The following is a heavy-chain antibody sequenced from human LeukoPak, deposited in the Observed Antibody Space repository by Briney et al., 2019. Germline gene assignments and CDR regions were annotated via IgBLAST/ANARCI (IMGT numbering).Heavy chain of an antibody. D-gene: IGHD3-10*01. CDR3: AREIYGSGSFYFDY. CDR2: VYVSGST. CDR1: GASINNYD. Sequence: SETLSLTCTVSGASINNYDWSWIRQPAGKGPEWIGRVYVSGSTYYNDSLRSRVTMSVDTSKNQLSLKLSSVTAADTAVYYCAREIYGSGSFYFDYWGQGTLATVSS. J-gene: IGHJ4*02. V-gene: IGHV4-4*07.